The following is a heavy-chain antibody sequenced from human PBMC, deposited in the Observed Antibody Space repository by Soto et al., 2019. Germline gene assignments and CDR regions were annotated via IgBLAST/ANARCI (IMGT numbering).Heavy chain of an antibody. CDR3: ARTHLLSYYDILTYGMDV. J-gene: IGHJ6*02. Sequence: PSETLSLTCTVSGGSVSSGSYHWTWIRQPPGKGLEWTGYIYSSGSTKYNPSLNGRLTMSADTSRNQFSLKLSSVTAADTAVYYCARTHLLSYYDILTYGMDVWGQGTTVTVSS. CDR1: GGSVSSGSYH. V-gene: IGHV4-61*01. D-gene: IGHD3-9*01. CDR2: IYSSGST.